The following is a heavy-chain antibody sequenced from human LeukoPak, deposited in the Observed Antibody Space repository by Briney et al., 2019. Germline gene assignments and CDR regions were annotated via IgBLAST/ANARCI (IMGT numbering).Heavy chain of an antibody. J-gene: IGHJ3*02. Sequence: SETLSLTCTVSGGSISSGSYYWSWIRQPAGKGLEWIGRIYTSGSTYYNPSLKSRVTISVDRSKNQFSLKLSSVTAADTAVYYCARGSIVGATGAFDIWGQGTMVTVSS. CDR2: IYTSGST. V-gene: IGHV4-61*02. CDR1: GGSISSGSYY. CDR3: ARGSIVGATGAFDI. D-gene: IGHD1-26*01.